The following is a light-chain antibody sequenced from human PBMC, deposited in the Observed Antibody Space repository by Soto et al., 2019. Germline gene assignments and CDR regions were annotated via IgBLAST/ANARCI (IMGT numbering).Light chain of an antibody. CDR1: HRINNW. CDR2: EAT. Sequence: DIQMTQSPSSVSASVGDTVTITCRASHRINNWLAWYQQKPGKAPKLLIYEATSLQSGVPSRFSGSGAGTDFTLTISSPQSEDFATYFCQQANSIPLTFGGGTRVDVK. CDR3: QQANSIPLT. J-gene: IGKJ4*01. V-gene: IGKV1-12*01.